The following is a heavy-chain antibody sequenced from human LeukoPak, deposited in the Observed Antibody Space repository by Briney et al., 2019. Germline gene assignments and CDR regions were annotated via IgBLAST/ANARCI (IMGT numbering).Heavy chain of an antibody. CDR3: ARVYLGGGSCYFDY. J-gene: IGHJ4*02. CDR2: IYYSGST. D-gene: IGHD2-15*01. Sequence: PSETLSLTCTVSGGSISSYYWSWIRQPPGKGLEWIGYIYYSGSTNYNPSLKSRVTISVDTSKNQFSLKLSSVTAADTAVYYCARVYLGGGSCYFDYWGQGTLVTVSS. CDR1: GGSISSYY. V-gene: IGHV4-59*08.